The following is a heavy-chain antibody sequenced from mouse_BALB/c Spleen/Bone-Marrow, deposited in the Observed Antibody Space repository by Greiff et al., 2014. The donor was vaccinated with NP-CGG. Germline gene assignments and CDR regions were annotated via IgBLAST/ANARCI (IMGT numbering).Heavy chain of an antibody. CDR2: NNPSNGRT. J-gene: IGHJ2*01. CDR3: ARGGFDY. V-gene: IGHV1S81*02. CDR1: GYTFTSYW. Sequence: VHLVESGAELVKPGASVKLSCKASGYTFTSYWMHWVKQRPGQGLEWIGENNPSNGRTNYNEKFKSKATLTVDKSSSTAYMQLSSLTSEDSAVYYCARGGFDYWGQGTTLTVSS.